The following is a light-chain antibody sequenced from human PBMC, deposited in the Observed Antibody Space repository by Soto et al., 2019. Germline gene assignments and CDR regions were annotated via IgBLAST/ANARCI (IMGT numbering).Light chain of an antibody. V-gene: IGLV1-47*01. CDR2: RNN. CDR1: SSNIGTNY. CDR3: ATWDDSLSGHVV. J-gene: IGLJ2*01. Sequence: QSVLTQPPSASGTPGQRVTMSCSGSSSNIGTNYVYWYQQRPGTAPELLIYRNNQRPSGVPDRFSGSKSGTSASLAISGLQSEDEADYYCATWDDSLSGHVVFGGGTKL.